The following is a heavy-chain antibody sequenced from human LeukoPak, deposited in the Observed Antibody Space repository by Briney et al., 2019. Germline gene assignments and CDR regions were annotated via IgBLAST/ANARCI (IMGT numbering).Heavy chain of an antibody. Sequence: GSLRLSCAASGFTFNSYAMSWVRQAPGKGLEWVSGISGGGGSTYYADSVKGRFTISRDNSKNTLYLQMNSLRAEDTAVYYCAKDYSSSLTNWFDPWGQGTLVTVSS. V-gene: IGHV3-23*01. D-gene: IGHD6-6*01. CDR3: AKDYSSSLTNWFDP. J-gene: IGHJ5*02. CDR1: GFTFNSYA. CDR2: ISGGGGST.